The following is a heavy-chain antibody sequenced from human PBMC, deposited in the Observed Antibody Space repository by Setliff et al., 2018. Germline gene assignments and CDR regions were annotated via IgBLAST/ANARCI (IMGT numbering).Heavy chain of an antibody. Sequence: SETLSLTCAVYGGSFSTYFWSWIRQPPGKGLEWIGSVYYSGYTYYNPSLQSRVTISVDTSRNQFSLKLRSVTAADTAVYYCARLSWDGLRYYGLDVWGQGATVTVSS. CDR1: GGSFSTYF. V-gene: IGHV4-34*01. D-gene: IGHD3-10*01. CDR2: VYYSGYT. J-gene: IGHJ6*02. CDR3: ARLSWDGLRYYGLDV.